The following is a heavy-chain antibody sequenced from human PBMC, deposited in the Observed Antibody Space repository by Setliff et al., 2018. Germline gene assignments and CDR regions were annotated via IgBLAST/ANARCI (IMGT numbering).Heavy chain of an antibody. Sequence: PGGSLRLSCAAPGFTFSTYAMSWVRQAPGKGLEWVSTIYSGDRNTFYTDSVKGRFTIFRDGSKNTLYLQMTSLRAEDTAVYYCAKPQVELRWGFESWGQGTRVTVSS. CDR3: AKPQVELRWGFES. D-gene: IGHD1-7*01. J-gene: IGHJ4*02. CDR1: GFTFSTYA. CDR2: IYSGDRNT. V-gene: IGHV3-23*03.